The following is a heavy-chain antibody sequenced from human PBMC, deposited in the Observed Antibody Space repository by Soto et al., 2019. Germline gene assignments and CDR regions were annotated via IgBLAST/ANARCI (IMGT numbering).Heavy chain of an antibody. CDR2: INAGNGNT. J-gene: IGHJ4*02. V-gene: IGHV1-3*01. CDR1: GYTFTSYA. Sequence: QVQLVQSGAEVKKPGASVKVSCKASGYTFTSYAMHWVRQAPGQRLEWMGWINAGNGNTKYSQKFQGRVTITRDTSASTAYMELSSLRSEDTAVYYCAREHLPSRIAVSGQPDYWGQGTLVNVSS. CDR3: AREHLPSRIAVSGQPDY. D-gene: IGHD6-19*01.